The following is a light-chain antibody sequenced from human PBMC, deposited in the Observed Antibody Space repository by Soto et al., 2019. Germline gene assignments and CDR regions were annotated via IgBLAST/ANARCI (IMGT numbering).Light chain of an antibody. CDR3: CSYAGSTPYV. CDR1: SSDVGSYKL. Sequence: QSALTQPASVSASPGQSITISCTGTSSDVGSYKLVSWYQQHPGKGPQLMIYEVSKRPSGISNRFSGSKSGNTAPLTISGLQAEDEADYYCCSYAGSTPYVFGTGTKVTVL. CDR2: EVS. J-gene: IGLJ1*01. V-gene: IGLV2-23*02.